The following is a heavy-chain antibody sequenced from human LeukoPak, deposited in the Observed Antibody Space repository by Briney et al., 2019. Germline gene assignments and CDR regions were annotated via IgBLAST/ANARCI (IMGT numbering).Heavy chain of an antibody. CDR1: GYTFTSYY. V-gene: IGHV1-46*01. CDR2: INPSGGST. CDR3: ARDCSGGSCYYYGMDV. Sequence: ASVKVSCKASGYTFTSYYMHWVRQAPGQGLEWMGIINPSGGSTSYAQKFQGRVTMTTDTSTSTAYMELRSLRSDDTAVYYCARDCSGGSCYYYGMDVWGQGTTVTVSS. J-gene: IGHJ6*02. D-gene: IGHD2-15*01.